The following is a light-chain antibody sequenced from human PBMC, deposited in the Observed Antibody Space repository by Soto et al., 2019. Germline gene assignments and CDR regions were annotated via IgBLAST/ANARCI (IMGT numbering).Light chain of an antibody. V-gene: IGKV1-17*01. CDR1: QGIRND. CDR2: AAS. CDR3: LPYNSYPFT. Sequence: DIQMTPSPSSLSASVGDRVTITCRASQGIRNDLGWYQQKPGKAPKRLIHAASSLQRGVPSRFSVSGCGTEFTLAISSLQTEDVANYDCLPYNSYPFTFGPGTKVYIK. J-gene: IGKJ3*01.